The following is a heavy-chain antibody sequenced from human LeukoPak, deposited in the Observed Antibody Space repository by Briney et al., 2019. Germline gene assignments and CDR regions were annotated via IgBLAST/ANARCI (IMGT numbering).Heavy chain of an antibody. CDR1: GGTFSSYA. CDR3: AREGSGSYGVYFDY. D-gene: IGHD1-26*01. Sequence: GASVKVSCKASGGTFSSYAISWVRQAPGQGLEWMGRIIPILGIANYAQKFQGRVTITADKSTSTAYMELSSLRSEDTAVYYCAREGSGSYGVYFDYWGQGTLVTASS. CDR2: IIPILGIA. J-gene: IGHJ4*02. V-gene: IGHV1-69*04.